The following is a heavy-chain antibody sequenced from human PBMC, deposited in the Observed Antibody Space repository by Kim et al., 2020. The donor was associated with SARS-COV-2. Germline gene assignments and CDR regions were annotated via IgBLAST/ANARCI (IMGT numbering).Heavy chain of an antibody. J-gene: IGHJ4*02. CDR1: GFTFSTYW. D-gene: IGHD3-3*02. V-gene: IGHV3-74*01. Sequence: GGSLRLSCAASGFTFSTYWMDWVRQAPGKGLVWVSRINSNGSSTNYADSVKGRFTISRDNSKNTLYLQMNSLRAEDTAVYYCANFLRRAAKALDFWGQGALVTVSS. CDR2: INSNGSST. CDR3: ANFLRRAAKALDF.